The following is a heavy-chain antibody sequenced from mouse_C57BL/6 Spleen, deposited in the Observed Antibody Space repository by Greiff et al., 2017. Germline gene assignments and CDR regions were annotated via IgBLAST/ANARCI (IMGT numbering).Heavy chain of an antibody. CDR3: ASLTGTNY. V-gene: IGHV3-6*01. CDR2: ISYDGSN. D-gene: IGHD4-1*01. J-gene: IGHJ2*01. CDR1: GYSITSGYY. Sequence: EVQLVESGPGLVKPSQSLSLTCSVTGYSITSGYYWNWIRQFPGNKLEWMGYISYDGSNNYNPSLKNRISITRDTSKNQFFLKLNSVTTEDTATYYCASLTGTNYWGQGTTLTVSS.